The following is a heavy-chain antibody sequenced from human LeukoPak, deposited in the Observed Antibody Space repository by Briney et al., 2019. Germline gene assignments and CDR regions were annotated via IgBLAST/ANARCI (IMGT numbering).Heavy chain of an antibody. CDR1: GGSIXXXXXX. CDR2: IYHSGST. Sequence: VSGGSIXXXXXXXXWXXXXXXXXLEWIGYIYHSGSTYYNPSLKSRVTISVDRSKNQFSLKLSSVTAADTAVYYCVKGPYYYMDVWGKGTTVTVSS. CDR3: VKGPYYYMDV. V-gene: IGHV4-30-2*01. J-gene: IGHJ6*03.